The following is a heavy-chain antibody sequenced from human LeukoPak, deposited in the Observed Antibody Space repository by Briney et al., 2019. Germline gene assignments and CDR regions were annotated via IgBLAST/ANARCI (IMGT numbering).Heavy chain of an antibody. D-gene: IGHD2-15*01. J-gene: IGHJ5*02. CDR1: GFTFSSYA. CDR2: ISGSGGST. CDR3: AKRLRRSPVVVVAATYNWFDP. Sequence: GGSLRLSCAASGFTFSSYAMSWVRQAPGKGLEWVSAISGSGGSTYYADSVKGRFTISRDNSKNTLYLQMNSLRAEDTAVYYCAKRLRRSPVVVVAATYNWFDPWGQGTLVTVSS. V-gene: IGHV3-23*01.